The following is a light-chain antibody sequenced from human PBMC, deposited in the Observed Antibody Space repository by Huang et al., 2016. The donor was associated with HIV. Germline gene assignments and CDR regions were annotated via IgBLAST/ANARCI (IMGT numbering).Light chain of an antibody. V-gene: IGKV3-15*01. CDR1: QSVSSS. Sequence: ETVMTQSPATLSLSPGERANLSCRASQSVSSSLAWDQQKPGQAPRLLIYGASTRATGIPARFSGSGSGTEFTLTISSLQSEDFAVYYCQQWNDWPWTFGQGTKVEIK. CDR2: GAS. CDR3: QQWNDWPWT. J-gene: IGKJ1*01.